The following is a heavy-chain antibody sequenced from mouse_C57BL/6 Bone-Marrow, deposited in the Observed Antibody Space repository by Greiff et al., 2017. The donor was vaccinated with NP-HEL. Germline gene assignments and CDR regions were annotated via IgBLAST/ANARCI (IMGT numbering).Heavy chain of an antibody. CDR2: IDPSDSYT. Sequence: QVQLQQPGAELVMPGASVKLSCKASGYTFTSYWMHWVKQRPGQGLEWIGEIDPSDSYTNYNQKFKGKSTLTVDKSSSTAYMQLSSLTSGDSAVYYCARSDYGSSHWYFDVWGTGTTVTVSS. V-gene: IGHV1-69*01. CDR3: ARSDYGSSHWYFDV. D-gene: IGHD1-1*01. J-gene: IGHJ1*03. CDR1: GYTFTSYW.